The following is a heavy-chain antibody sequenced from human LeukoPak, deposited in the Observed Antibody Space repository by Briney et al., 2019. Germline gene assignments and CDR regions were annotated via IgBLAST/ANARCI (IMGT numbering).Heavy chain of an antibody. J-gene: IGHJ3*02. D-gene: IGHD4-17*01. CDR3: ARVGDNDAFDI. V-gene: IGHV3-66*01. CDR2: IYSGGST. Sequence: GGSLRLSCAASGFTISSNYMSWVRQAPGKGLEWVSVIYSGGSTYYADSVKGRFTISRDNSKNTLYLQMGSLRADDMAIYYCARVGDNDAFDIWGQGTMVTVSS. CDR1: GFTISSNY.